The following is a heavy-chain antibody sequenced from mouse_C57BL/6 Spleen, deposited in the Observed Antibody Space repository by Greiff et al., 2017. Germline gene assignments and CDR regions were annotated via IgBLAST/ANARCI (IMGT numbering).Heavy chain of an antibody. CDR3: ARSRGYSNYVYFEY. CDR2: IDPCDSYT. Sequence: VQLQQPGAELVMPGDSVKLSCKASGFTFTSYWMPWVQQRPGQGLEWFGAIDPCDSYTNYNHKFKGTYTLTVDNSSSTAYMQLSSLTSEDSAVYYCARSRGYSNYVYFEYWGQGTTLTVSS. J-gene: IGHJ2*01. D-gene: IGHD2-5*01. V-gene: IGHV1-69*01. CDR1: GFTFTSYW.